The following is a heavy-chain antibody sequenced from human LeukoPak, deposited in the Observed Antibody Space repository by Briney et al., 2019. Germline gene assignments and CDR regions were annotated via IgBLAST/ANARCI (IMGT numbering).Heavy chain of an antibody. CDR2: ISNDGSKK. CDR1: GIIFSSYA. CDR3: ASHYDISGHHSLDH. V-gene: IGHV3-30-3*01. D-gene: IGHD3-22*01. J-gene: IGHJ4*02. Sequence: GGSLRLSCAASGIIFSSYAMHWVRQAPGKGLEWVAVISNDGSKKYNADSVKGRLTISRDNSKNTLYLQMNSLRAEDTAVYYCASHYDISGHHSLDHWGQGTLVTVSS.